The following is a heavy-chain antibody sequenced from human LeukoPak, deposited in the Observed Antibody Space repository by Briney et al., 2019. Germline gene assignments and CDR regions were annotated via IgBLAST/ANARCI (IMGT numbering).Heavy chain of an antibody. V-gene: IGHV3-30-3*01. CDR2: ISYVGRNK. J-gene: IGHJ4*02. Sequence: GGSLTLSCAPSGLTFSSYAMQWVRQAAGKGLEWVACISYVGRNKYHADSVKGRFTISRDNSKNTLYLQMKSLRAEDTAVYYCARELAAAGPFDYWGQGTLVTVSS. CDR3: ARELAAAGPFDY. D-gene: IGHD6-13*01. CDR1: GLTFSSYA.